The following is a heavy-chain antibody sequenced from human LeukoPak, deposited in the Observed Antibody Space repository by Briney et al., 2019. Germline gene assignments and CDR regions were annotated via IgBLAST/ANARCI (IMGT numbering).Heavy chain of an antibody. CDR3: VRGPRSWFDP. CDR2: IYTSGST. D-gene: IGHD3-16*01. Sequence: SETLSLTCTVSGGSISSSSYYWGWIRQPAGKGLEWIGRIYTSGSTNYNPSLKSRVTMSVDTSKNQFSLKLSSVTAADTAVYYCVRGPRSWFDPWGQGTLVTVSS. CDR1: GGSISSSSYY. J-gene: IGHJ5*02. V-gene: IGHV4-61*02.